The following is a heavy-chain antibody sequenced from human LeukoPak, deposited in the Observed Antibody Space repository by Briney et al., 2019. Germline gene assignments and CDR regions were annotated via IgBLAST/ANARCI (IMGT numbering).Heavy chain of an antibody. CDR1: GGSISSSSYY. V-gene: IGHV4-39*07. D-gene: IGHD6-19*01. Sequence: PSETLSLTCTVSGGSISSSSYYWGWIRQPPGKGLEWIGSIYYSGSTYYNPSLKSRVTISVDTSKNQFSLKLSSVTAADTAVYYCASQKEVAVAGFGPFDPWGQGTLVTVSS. J-gene: IGHJ5*02. CDR3: ASQKEVAVAGFGPFDP. CDR2: IYYSGST.